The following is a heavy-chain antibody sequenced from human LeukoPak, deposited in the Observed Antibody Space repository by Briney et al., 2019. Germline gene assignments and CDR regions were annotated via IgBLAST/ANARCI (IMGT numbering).Heavy chain of an antibody. CDR3: ARTYSVVGPYYSMDV. V-gene: IGHV1-18*01. CDR2: ISAYNGNT. Sequence: ASVKVSCKASGYTFTSYGISWVRQAPGQGLEWMGWISAYNGNTNYAQKLQGRVTMTTDTSTSTVYMELSSLRSEDTAVYYCARTYSVVGPYYSMDVWGQGTTVTVSS. D-gene: IGHD2-15*01. J-gene: IGHJ6*02. CDR1: GYTFTSYG.